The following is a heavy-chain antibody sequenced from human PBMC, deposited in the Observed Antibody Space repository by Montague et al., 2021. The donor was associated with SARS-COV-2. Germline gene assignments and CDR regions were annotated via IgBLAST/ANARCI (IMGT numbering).Heavy chain of an antibody. Sequence: TLSLTCTVSIGSISSGSYYWSWIRQPAGKGLEWIGRIYTSGSTNYNPSLKGRVTISADTSKNQFSPKLSSVTAADTAVYYCARDGYSSGWNGLHWFDPWGQGTLVTVSS. V-gene: IGHV4-61*02. J-gene: IGHJ5*02. D-gene: IGHD6-25*01. CDR3: ARDGYSSGWNGLHWFDP. CDR1: IGSISSGSYY. CDR2: IYTSGST.